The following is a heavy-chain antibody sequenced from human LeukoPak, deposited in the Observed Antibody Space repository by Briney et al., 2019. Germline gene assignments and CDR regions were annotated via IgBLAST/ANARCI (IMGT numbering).Heavy chain of an antibody. CDR3: ARDSAIFGVVIQTPYYYYGMDV. Sequence: RGSLRLFCAASGFTFSSYSMNWVRQAPGKGLEWVSSISSSSSYIYYADSVKGRFTISRDNAKNSLYLQMNSLRAEDTAVYYCARDSAIFGVVIQTPYYYYGMDVWGQGTTVTVSS. V-gene: IGHV3-21*01. D-gene: IGHD3-3*01. CDR2: ISSSSSYI. J-gene: IGHJ6*02. CDR1: GFTFSSYS.